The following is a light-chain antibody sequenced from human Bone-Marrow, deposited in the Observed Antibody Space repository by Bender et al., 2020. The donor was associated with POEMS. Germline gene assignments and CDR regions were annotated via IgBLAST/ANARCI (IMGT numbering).Light chain of an antibody. V-gene: IGLV2-23*02. CDR3: CSYTGSTDFDV. J-gene: IGLJ1*01. Sequence: QSALTQPASVSGSPGQSITIPCTGTRSDVGSYNLVSWYQQHPGKAPKLIIYEVSKRPSGISSRFSGSKFGNTASLKISGLQAEDEADYYCCSYTGSTDFDVFGTGTKVTVL. CDR2: EVS. CDR1: RSDVGSYNL.